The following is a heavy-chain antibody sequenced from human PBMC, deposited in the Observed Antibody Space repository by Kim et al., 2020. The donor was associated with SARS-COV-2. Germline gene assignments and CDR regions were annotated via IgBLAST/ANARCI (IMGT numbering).Heavy chain of an antibody. CDR3: ARVLDQENNWFDP. J-gene: IGHJ5*02. Sequence: YADSVKGRFTICIANSKNALYLQMSSLRAEDTAVYYCARVLDQENNWFDPWGQGTLVTVSS. V-gene: IGHV3-66*01. D-gene: IGHD1-26*01.